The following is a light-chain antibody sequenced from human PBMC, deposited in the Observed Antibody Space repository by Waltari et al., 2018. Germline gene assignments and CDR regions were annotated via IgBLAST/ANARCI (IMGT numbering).Light chain of an antibody. CDR3: QQYYSIPLT. CDR2: WAS. CDR1: QSFLYSSNNKNY. V-gene: IGKV4-1*01. J-gene: IGKJ4*01. Sequence: DLVMTQSPDSLAVFLGEKSTINFKSSQSFLYSSNNKNYLDWYQQKPGQPPKLLIHWASTRESGVPDRFSGSGSGTDFTLTISSLQAEDVAVYYCQQYYSIPLTFGGGTRVEIK.